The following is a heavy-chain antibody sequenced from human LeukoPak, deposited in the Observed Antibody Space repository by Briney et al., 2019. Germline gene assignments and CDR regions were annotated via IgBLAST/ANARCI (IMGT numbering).Heavy chain of an antibody. CDR1: GYTFTSYD. CDR3: ARGQPDYREYFD. Sequence: ASVKVSCKASGYTFTSYDINWVRQATGQGLEWMGWMNSNSGNTGYAQKFQGRVTMTRNTSISTAYMELSSLRSEDTAVYYCARGQPDYREYFDWGQGTLVTVSS. D-gene: IGHD3-9*01. CDR2: MNSNSGNT. J-gene: IGHJ4*02. V-gene: IGHV1-8*01.